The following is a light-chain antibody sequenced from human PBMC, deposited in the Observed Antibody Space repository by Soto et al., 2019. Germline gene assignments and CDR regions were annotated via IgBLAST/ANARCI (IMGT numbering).Light chain of an antibody. CDR1: QNVDSTH. Sequence: EIVLTQSPGTLSLSVGERATLSCRASQNVDSTHLAWYQQKPGQAPRLLIYGASNRATGIPDRFSGSGSGTDFTLTISRLEPEDFAVYYCQQYNNWPPVTFGGGTKLEIK. V-gene: IGKV3-20*01. CDR3: QQYNNWPPVT. J-gene: IGKJ4*01. CDR2: GAS.